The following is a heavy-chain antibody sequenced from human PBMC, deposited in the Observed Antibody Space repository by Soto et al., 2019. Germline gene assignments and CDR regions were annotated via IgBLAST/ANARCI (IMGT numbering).Heavy chain of an antibody. D-gene: IGHD6-19*01. CDR3: ARGRGSGWNYYGMDV. CDR2: TYYRSKWYN. CDR1: GDSVSSNTAA. Sequence: SQTLSLTCAISGDSVSSNTAAWNWIRQSPSRGLEWLGRTYYRSKWYNDYAGSVKSRISINPDTSNNQVSLQLNSVTPEDTAVYFCARGRGSGWNYYGMDVWGQGTTVTVSS. J-gene: IGHJ6*02. V-gene: IGHV6-1*01.